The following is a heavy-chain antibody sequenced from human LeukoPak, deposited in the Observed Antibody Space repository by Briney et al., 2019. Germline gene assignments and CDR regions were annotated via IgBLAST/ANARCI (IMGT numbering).Heavy chain of an antibody. CDR2: IYYSGST. Sequence: SETLSLTCTVSGGSISSGGYYWSWIRQHPGKGLEWIGYIYYSGSTYYNPSLKSRVTISVDTSKNQFSLKLSSVTAADTAVYYCARGRDVVVVSTHYYFDYWGQGTLVTVSS. CDR1: GGSISSGGYY. D-gene: IGHD2-21*01. V-gene: IGHV4-31*03. J-gene: IGHJ4*02. CDR3: ARGRDVVVVSTHYYFDY.